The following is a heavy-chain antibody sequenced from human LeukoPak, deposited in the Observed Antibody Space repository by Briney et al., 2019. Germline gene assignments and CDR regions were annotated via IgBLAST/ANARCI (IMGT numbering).Heavy chain of an antibody. D-gene: IGHD3-9*01. J-gene: IGHJ4*02. CDR3: ARRNYDILTGFDY. V-gene: IGHV4-39*01. Sequence: SETLSLTCTVSGGSISSSSYYWGWIRQPPGKGLERIGSIYYSGSTYYNPSLKSRVTISVDTSKNQFSLKLSSVTAADTAVYYCARRNYDILTGFDYWGQGTLVTVSS. CDR1: GGSISSSSYY. CDR2: IYYSGST.